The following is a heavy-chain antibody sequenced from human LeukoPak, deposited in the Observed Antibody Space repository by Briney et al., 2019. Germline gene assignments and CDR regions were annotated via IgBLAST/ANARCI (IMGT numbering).Heavy chain of an antibody. CDR2: IYPRDGST. V-gene: IGHV1-46*01. Sequence: GASVEVSCKVSGYSFTSNYIHWVRQAPGQGLEWMGMIYPRDGSTSYAQRFQDRVTVTRDTSTSTVHMELSGLRSEDTAVYYCARDQEGFDYWGQGTLVTVSS. CDR3: ARDQEGFDY. CDR1: GYSFTSNY. J-gene: IGHJ4*02.